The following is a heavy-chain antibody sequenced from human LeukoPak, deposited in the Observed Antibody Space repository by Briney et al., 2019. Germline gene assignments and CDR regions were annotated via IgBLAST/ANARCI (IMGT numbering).Heavy chain of an antibody. Sequence: ASVKVSCKASGYTFTSYDINWVRQATGQGLEWMGWMNPNSGNTGYAQKFQGRVTITRNTSISTAYMELSSLRSDDTAVYYCAGHITMVRGVWFGWFDPWGQGTLVTVSS. CDR1: GYTFTSYD. CDR2: MNPNSGNT. CDR3: AGHITMVRGVWFGWFDP. V-gene: IGHV1-8*03. D-gene: IGHD3-10*01. J-gene: IGHJ5*02.